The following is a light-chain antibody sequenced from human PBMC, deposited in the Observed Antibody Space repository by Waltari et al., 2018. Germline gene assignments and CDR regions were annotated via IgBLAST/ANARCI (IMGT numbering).Light chain of an antibody. J-gene: IGLJ2*01. V-gene: IGLV3-19*01. Sequence: SSELTQDPAVSVALGQPVRITCQGDSLRSYYASWYPPKPGQAPVLVIYGKNNRPSGIPDRFSGSSSGNTASLTITGAQAEDEADYYCNSRDSSGTLVVFGGGTKLTVL. CDR2: GKN. CDR3: NSRDSSGTLVV. CDR1: SLRSYY.